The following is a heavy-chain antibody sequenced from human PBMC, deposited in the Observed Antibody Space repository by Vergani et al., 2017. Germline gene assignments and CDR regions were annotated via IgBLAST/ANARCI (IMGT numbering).Heavy chain of an antibody. CDR2: IRSYMFGDGGTR. J-gene: IGHJ6*02. CDR3: AKGGGSGWYGGGYYYGMDV. D-gene: IGHD6-19*01. Sequence: EAQLAESGGGLVQPGQSLRLSCTASGFTTGDYVMSWFRQAPGKGLEWVGLIRSYMFGDGGTREYAASVKGRFTISRDDSRGTVYLQMNSLRAEDTAVYYWAKGGGSGWYGGGYYYGMDVWGQGTTVTVSS. V-gene: IGHV3-49*03. CDR1: GFTTGDYV.